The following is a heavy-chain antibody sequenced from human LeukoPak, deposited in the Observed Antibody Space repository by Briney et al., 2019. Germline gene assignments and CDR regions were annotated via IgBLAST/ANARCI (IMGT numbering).Heavy chain of an antibody. CDR1: GFTFTSYA. CDR3: ASLPRAGNDAFDI. CDR2: ITGSGDTT. Sequence: GGSLRLSCAASGFTFTSYAMSWVRQAPGKGLEWVSAITGSGDTTYYAASVKGRFTISRDNSKNTLYLQMNSLRAEDTAVYYCASLPRAGNDAFDIWGQGTMVTVSS. D-gene: IGHD4-23*01. V-gene: IGHV3-23*01. J-gene: IGHJ3*02.